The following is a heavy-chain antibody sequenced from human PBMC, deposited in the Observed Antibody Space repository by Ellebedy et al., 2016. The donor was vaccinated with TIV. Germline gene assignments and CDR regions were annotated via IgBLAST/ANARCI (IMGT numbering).Heavy chain of an antibody. CDR2: ITYDGRNK. D-gene: IGHD6-19*01. CDR1: GFSIRTYA. CDR3: ARDGSIAVDGTSDY. Sequence: GESLKISXAASGFSIRTYAMHWVRQAPGKGLEWVAGITYDGRNKYYTDSVKGRLTISRDNSKNTFYLEMSSLTVEDTAVYYCARDGSIAVDGTSDYWGQGTLVTVSS. V-gene: IGHV3-30*04. J-gene: IGHJ4*02.